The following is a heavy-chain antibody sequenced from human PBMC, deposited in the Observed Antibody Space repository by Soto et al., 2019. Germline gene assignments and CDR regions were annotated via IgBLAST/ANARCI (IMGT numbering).Heavy chain of an antibody. CDR3: ARSSFYGSGSWDYYGLDV. J-gene: IGHJ6*02. Sequence: ASVKVSCRASGFTFTSHAIQSVRQAPGQRLEWMGWINAGNGNAKYSQRFQGRVTIVRDTSARTAYMELSSLRSEDTAVYYCARSSFYGSGSWDYYGLDVWGQGTTVTVSS. D-gene: IGHD3-10*01. CDR1: GFTFTSHA. CDR2: INAGNGNA. V-gene: IGHV1-3*01.